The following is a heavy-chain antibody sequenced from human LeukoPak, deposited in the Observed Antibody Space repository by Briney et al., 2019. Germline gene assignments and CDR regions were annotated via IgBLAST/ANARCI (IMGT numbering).Heavy chain of an antibody. CDR3: AKDIYGSGSYFDAFDI. D-gene: IGHD3-10*01. V-gene: IGHV3-9*01. CDR1: GFTFDDYA. CDR2: ISWNSGSI. Sequence: GGSLRLSCAASGFTFDDYAMHWVRQAPGKGLEWVSGISWNSGSIGYADSMKGRFTISRDNAKNSLYLQMNSLRAEDTALYYCAKDIYGSGSYFDAFDIWGQGTMVTVSS. J-gene: IGHJ3*02.